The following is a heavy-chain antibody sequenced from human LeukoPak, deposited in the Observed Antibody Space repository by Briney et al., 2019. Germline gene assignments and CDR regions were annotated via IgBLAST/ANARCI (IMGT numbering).Heavy chain of an antibody. Sequence: SETLSLTCTVSGGSISSSSYYWGWIRQPPGKGLEWIGSIYYSGSTYYNPSLKSRVTISVDTSKNQFSLKLSSVTAADTAVYYCAREKRITMVRGENWFDPWGQGTLVTVSS. D-gene: IGHD3-10*01. CDR1: GGSISSSSYY. CDR3: AREKRITMVRGENWFDP. CDR2: IYYSGST. J-gene: IGHJ5*02. V-gene: IGHV4-39*07.